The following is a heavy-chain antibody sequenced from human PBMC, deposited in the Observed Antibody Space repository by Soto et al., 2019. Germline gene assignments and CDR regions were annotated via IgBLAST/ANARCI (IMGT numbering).Heavy chain of an antibody. Sequence: QVQLQESGPGLVKPSETLSLTCTVSGGSISSYYWSWIRQPPGKGLEWIGYISDSGSTNYNPSLKSRVTISVDTSNNQFSLKLSSVTAADPAVYYCARRIKYYYAMDVWGQGTTVTVSS. CDR1: GGSISSYY. CDR3: ARRIKYYYAMDV. CDR2: ISDSGST. J-gene: IGHJ6*02. D-gene: IGHD2-15*01. V-gene: IGHV4-59*08.